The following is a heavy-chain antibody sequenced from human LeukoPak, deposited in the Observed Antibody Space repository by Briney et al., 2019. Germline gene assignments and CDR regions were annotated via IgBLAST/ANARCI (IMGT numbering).Heavy chain of an antibody. Sequence: GGSLRLSCVASGFSFSSYGMHWVRRAPGKGLEWMTFIRFYGSEKYYADSVKGRFTISRDYSKNTLFLQMSSLRPEDTAVYYCALGKNFGYHYFDFWGQGALVTVSS. D-gene: IGHD2-2*03. J-gene: IGHJ4*02. V-gene: IGHV3-30*02. CDR2: IRFYGSEK. CDR3: ALGKNFGYHYFDF. CDR1: GFSFSSYG.